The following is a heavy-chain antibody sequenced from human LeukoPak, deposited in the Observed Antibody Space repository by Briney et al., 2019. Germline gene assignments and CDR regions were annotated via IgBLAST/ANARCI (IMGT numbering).Heavy chain of an antibody. Sequence: SETLSLTCTVSGGSISSYYCSWIRQPAGKGLEWIGRIQISGSTNYNPSLKSRVTMSVDTSKNQFSLKLSSVTAADTAVYYCARERFYYYDSSGDFDYWGQGTLVTVSS. D-gene: IGHD3-22*01. CDR2: IQISGST. CDR3: ARERFYYYDSSGDFDY. CDR1: GGSISSYY. V-gene: IGHV4-4*07. J-gene: IGHJ4*02.